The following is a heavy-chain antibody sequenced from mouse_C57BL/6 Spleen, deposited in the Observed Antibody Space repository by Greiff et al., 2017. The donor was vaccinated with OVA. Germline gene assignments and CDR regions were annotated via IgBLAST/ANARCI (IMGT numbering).Heavy chain of an antibody. Sequence: QVQLKESGTELVKPGASVKLSCKASGYTFTSYWMHWVKQRPGQGLEWIGNINPSNGGTNYNEKFKSKATLTVDKSSSTAYMQLSSLTSEDSAVYYCARGDYSNYGGSFAYWGQGTLVTVSA. V-gene: IGHV1-53*01. CDR3: ARGDYSNYGGSFAY. CDR1: GYTFTSYW. CDR2: INPSNGGT. D-gene: IGHD2-5*01. J-gene: IGHJ3*01.